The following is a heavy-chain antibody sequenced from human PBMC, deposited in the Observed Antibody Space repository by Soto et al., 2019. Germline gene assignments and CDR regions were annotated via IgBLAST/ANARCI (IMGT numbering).Heavy chain of an antibody. Sequence: QVQLVESGGAVVQPGRSLRLSCAASGFALSSYAMHWVRQAPGKALEWVAVISNDGEKYYTHPVKGRFTISRDNSENTLYLQVCSLRAEDTAVYYCARGRLGDSINWYMGDCWGQGTLVTVSS. CDR3: ARGRLGDSINWYMGDC. CDR1: GFALSSYA. CDR2: ISNDGEK. V-gene: IGHV3-30*04. D-gene: IGHD1-20*01. J-gene: IGHJ4*02.